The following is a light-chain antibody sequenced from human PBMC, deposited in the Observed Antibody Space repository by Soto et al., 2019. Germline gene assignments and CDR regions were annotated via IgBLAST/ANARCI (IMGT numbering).Light chain of an antibody. CDR2: GAS. CDR1: QSFGSTS. CDR3: QQYGSSPSGR. V-gene: IGKV3-20*01. Sequence: EILLTQSPGTLSLSPGERATLSCRASQSFGSTSLAWYQQKPGQSPRLLIYGASSRATGIPDRFSGSGSGTDFTLTISRLEPEDFAVYYCQQYGSSPSGRFGQGTKVDIK. J-gene: IGKJ1*01.